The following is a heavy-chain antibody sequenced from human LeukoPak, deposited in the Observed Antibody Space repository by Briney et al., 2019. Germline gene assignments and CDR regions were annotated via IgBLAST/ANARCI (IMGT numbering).Heavy chain of an antibody. CDR2: IYYSGST. D-gene: IGHD1-26*01. Sequence: SQTLSLTCTVSGGSISSGGYYWSWIRQHPGKGLEWIGYIYYSGSTYYNPSLKSRVTISVDTSKNQFSLKLSSVTAADTAVYYCARTRGFVGASPPGYWGQGTLVTVSS. V-gene: IGHV4-31*03. J-gene: IGHJ4*02. CDR3: ARTRGFVGASPPGY. CDR1: GGSISSGGYY.